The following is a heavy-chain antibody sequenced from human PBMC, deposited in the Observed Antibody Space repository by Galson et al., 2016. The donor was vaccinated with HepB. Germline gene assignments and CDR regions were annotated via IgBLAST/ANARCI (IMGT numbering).Heavy chain of an antibody. CDR2: ISSCGITI. CDR1: GFTFTTYE. CDR3: ARVRWLEPLDY. J-gene: IGHJ4*02. V-gene: IGHV3-48*03. Sequence: SLRLSCAASGFTFTTYEMTWVRQAPGKGLEWISYISSCGITIYYADSVKGRFTISRDNAENSLSLQMNSLRAEDTAVYYCARVRWLEPLDYWGQGTLVTVSS. D-gene: IGHD6-19*01.